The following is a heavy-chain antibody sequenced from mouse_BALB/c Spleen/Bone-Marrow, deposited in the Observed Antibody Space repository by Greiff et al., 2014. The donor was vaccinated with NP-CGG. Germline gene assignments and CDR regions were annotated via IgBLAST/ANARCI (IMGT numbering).Heavy chain of an antibody. Sequence: QVQLRESGPGLVAPSQSLSITCTVSGVSLTSYGVHWVRQPPEKGLEWLGVIWAGGSTNYNSALMSRLSISKDNSKSQVFLKMNSLQTDDTAMYYCARSTMITEGFAYWGQGTLVTVSA. D-gene: IGHD2-4*01. V-gene: IGHV2-9*02. CDR3: ARSTMITEGFAY. J-gene: IGHJ3*01. CDR2: IWAGGST. CDR1: GVSLTSYG.